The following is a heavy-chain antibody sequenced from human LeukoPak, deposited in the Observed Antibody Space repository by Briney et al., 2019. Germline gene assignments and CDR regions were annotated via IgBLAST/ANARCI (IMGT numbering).Heavy chain of an antibody. J-gene: IGHJ4*02. CDR2: ISSSSSTI. CDR1: GSTFSSYS. V-gene: IGHV3-48*01. CDR3: ARDGDKYSSSWYASDYFDY. Sequence: GGSLRLSCAASGSTFSSYSMNWVRQAPGKGLEWVSYISSSSSTIYYADSVKGRFTISRDNAKNSLYLQMNSLRAEDTAVYYCARDGDKYSSSWYASDYFDYWGQGTLVTVSS. D-gene: IGHD6-13*01.